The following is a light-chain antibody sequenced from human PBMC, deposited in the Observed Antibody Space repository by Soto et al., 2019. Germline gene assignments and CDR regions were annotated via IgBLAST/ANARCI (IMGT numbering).Light chain of an antibody. CDR2: EAS. V-gene: IGLV2-14*01. CDR3: SSYTTTTRL. J-gene: IGLJ3*02. CDR1: SSDIGPNNY. Sequence: QSVLTQPASVSGSPGQSITISCTGTSSDIGPNNYVSWFQQRPGKAPTLIIYEASNRPSGVSNHFSGSKSGNTASLTISGLLPEDEAEYYCSSYTTTTRLFGGGTKLTVL.